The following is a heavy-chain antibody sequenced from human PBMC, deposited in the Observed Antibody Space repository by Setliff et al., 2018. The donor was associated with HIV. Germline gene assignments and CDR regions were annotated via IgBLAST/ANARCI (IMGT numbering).Heavy chain of an antibody. J-gene: IGHJ3*02. V-gene: IGHV4-39*07. CDR1: GDSISSSSYY. D-gene: IGHD3-10*01. Sequence: ETLSLTCTVSGDSISSSSYYWGWIRQPPGKGLEWIGSFYYSGSSYYNPSLKSRVTISADTSKKRFSLKLSSVTAADTAVYYCARGSSWAMVRGVITAFDIWGQGTMVTVSS. CDR2: FYYSGSS. CDR3: ARGSSWAMVRGVITAFDI.